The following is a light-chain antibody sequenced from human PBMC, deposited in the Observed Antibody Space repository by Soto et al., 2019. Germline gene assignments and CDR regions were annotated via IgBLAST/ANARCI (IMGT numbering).Light chain of an antibody. J-gene: IGKJ2*01. Sequence: EIVLTQSPGTLSLSPGESATLSCRASQSLNSNFLAWYQQKPGQAHRLLVYAASSRATGIPDRFSGSASGTVFTLTISRLEPEDFAVYYCQQYDTSPPRYTFGKGTKLEIK. CDR1: QSLNSNF. CDR3: QQYDTSPPRYT. CDR2: AAS. V-gene: IGKV3-20*01.